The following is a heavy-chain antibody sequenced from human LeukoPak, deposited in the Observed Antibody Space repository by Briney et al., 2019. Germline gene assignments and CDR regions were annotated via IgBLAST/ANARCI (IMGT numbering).Heavy chain of an antibody. V-gene: IGHV4-30-4*08. J-gene: IGHJ3*02. CDR3: ARDVGYYDSSGPDAFDI. D-gene: IGHD3-22*01. CDR1: GGSISSGDYY. Sequence: TLSLTCTVSGGSISSGDYYWSWIRQPPGKGLEWIGYIYYSGSTYYNPSLKSRVTISVDTSKNQFSLKLSSVTAADTAVYYCARDVGYYDSSGPDAFDIWGQGTMVTVSS. CDR2: IYYSGST.